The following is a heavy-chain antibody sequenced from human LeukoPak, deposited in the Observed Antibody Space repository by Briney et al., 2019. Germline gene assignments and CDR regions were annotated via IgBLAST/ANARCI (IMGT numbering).Heavy chain of an antibody. CDR1: GYTFTGYY. CDR2: INPNSGGT. D-gene: IGHD6-19*01. CDR3: ARNAAVAKGQPCSRNDY. V-gene: IGHV1-2*02. Sequence: ASVKVSCKASGYTFTGYYKHWVRQAPGQGLEWMGWINPNSGGTNYAQKFQGRITMTRDTSISTAYMELSRLRSDDTAVYYCARNAAVAKGQPCSRNDYWGQGILVSVS. J-gene: IGHJ4*02.